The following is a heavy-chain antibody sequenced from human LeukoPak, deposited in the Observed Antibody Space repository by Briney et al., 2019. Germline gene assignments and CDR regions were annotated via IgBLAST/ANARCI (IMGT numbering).Heavy chain of an antibody. Sequence: PGETLRLSCAASGFSFSSHGMSWVRQAPGKGLEWVSGIIGGAGSTYYADSVKGRFTISGDNSKNTLFLQMNSLRAEDTAVYYCAHGAMYQLDYWGQGTLVTVSS. CDR2: IIGGAGST. V-gene: IGHV3-23*01. J-gene: IGHJ4*02. CDR1: GFSFSSHG. D-gene: IGHD2-2*01. CDR3: AHGAMYQLDY.